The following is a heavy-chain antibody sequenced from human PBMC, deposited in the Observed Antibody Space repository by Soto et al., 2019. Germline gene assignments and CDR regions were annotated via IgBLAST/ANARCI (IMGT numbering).Heavy chain of an antibody. D-gene: IGHD2-2*02. CDR2: VYWDDTK. V-gene: IGHV2-5*02. CDR1: GFSLRNSGVG. J-gene: IGHJ4*02. Sequence: QITLKESGPTLVKPTQTLTLTCTFSGFSLRNSGVGVDWVRQPPGKALEWLALVYWDDTKRYRPSLRDRLTSTKDTSKNQVVLSMTNMDPVDTATYYCVHSRWLYELAYWGQGSLVTVSS. CDR3: VHSRWLYELAY.